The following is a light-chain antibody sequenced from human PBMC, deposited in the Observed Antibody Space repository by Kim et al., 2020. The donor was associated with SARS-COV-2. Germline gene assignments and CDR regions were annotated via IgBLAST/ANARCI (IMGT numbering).Light chain of an antibody. Sequence: DIQMTQSPSPLSASVGDRVTITCRASQSISSYLIWYQQKPGKAPNLLIYAASILQSGVPSRFSGSGSGTDFTLTISSLQPEDFATYFCQQTYSTPRTCGQGTKLEI. J-gene: IGKJ2*01. CDR2: AAS. CDR3: QQTYSTPRT. CDR1: QSISSY. V-gene: IGKV1-39*01.